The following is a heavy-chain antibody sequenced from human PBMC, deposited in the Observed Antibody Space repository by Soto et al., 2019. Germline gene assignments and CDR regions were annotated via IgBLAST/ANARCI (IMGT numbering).Heavy chain of an antibody. D-gene: IGHD1-26*01. Sequence: GGSLRLSCAASGFTVSSSFMSWVRQAPGKGLEWVSVIYTGGSTYSADSVKGRFTISRDNSKNTLFLQMNSLRAEDTAMYYCARDPVGSYYFDDWGQGTLVTVSS. J-gene: IGHJ4*02. CDR2: IYTGGST. CDR1: GFTVSSSF. CDR3: ARDPVGSYYFDD. V-gene: IGHV3-53*01.